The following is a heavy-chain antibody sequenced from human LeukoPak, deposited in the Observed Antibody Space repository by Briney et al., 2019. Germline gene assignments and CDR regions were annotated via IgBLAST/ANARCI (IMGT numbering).Heavy chain of an antibody. V-gene: IGHV5-51*01. CDR1: GYSFTSYW. Sequence: GESLKISCKGSGYSFTSYWIGWVRQMPGKGLEWMGITYPVDSDTRYSPSFQGQVTISADKSISTAYLQWSSLKASDTAMYYCARADRSSWLPFDIWGQGTMVTVSS. CDR3: ARADRSSWLPFDI. J-gene: IGHJ3*02. D-gene: IGHD6-13*01. CDR2: TYPVDSDT.